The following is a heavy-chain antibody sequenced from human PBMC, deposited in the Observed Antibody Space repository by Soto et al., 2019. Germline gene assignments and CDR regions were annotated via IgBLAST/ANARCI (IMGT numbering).Heavy chain of an antibody. J-gene: IGHJ4*02. CDR2: ISSSSSYI. Sequence: GGSLRLSCAASGFTFSSYSMNWVRQAPGKGLEWVSSISSSSSYIYYADSVKGRFTISRDNAKNSLYLQMNSLRAEDTAVYYCARDGYEDVERYFDYWGQGTLVTVSS. CDR3: ARDGYEDVERYFDY. V-gene: IGHV3-21*01. CDR1: GFTFSSYS. D-gene: IGHD5-12*01.